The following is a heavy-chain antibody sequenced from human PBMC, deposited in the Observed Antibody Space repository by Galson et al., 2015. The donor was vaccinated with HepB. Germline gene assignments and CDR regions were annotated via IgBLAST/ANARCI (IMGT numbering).Heavy chain of an antibody. CDR3: ARGKVSSWYSRDYYYYGMDV. CDR2: TYYRSKWYN. V-gene: IGHV6-1*01. CDR1: GDSVSSNSAA. D-gene: IGHD6-13*01. J-gene: IGHJ6*02. Sequence: CAISGDSVSSNSAAWNWIRQSPSRGLQWLGRTYYRSKWYNDYAVSVKSRITINPDTSKNQFSLQLNSVTPEDTAVYYCARGKVSSWYSRDYYYYGMDVWGQGTTVTVSS.